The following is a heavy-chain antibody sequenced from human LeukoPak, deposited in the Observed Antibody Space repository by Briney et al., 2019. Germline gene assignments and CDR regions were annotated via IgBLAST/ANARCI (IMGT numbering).Heavy chain of an antibody. V-gene: IGHV1-8*01. CDR2: MNPNSGNT. CDR3: ARRLSSYYDFWSAKGPDAFDI. J-gene: IGHJ3*02. D-gene: IGHD3-3*01. CDR1: GYTFTSYD. Sequence: GASVKVSCKASGYTFTSYDINWVRQATGQGLEWMGWMNPNSGNTGYAQKFQGRVTMTRNTSISTAYMELSSQRSEDTAVYYCARRLSSYYDFWSAKGPDAFDIWGQGTMVTVSS.